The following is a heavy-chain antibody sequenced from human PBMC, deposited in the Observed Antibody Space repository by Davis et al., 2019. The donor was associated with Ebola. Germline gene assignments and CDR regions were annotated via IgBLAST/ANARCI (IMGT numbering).Heavy chain of an antibody. CDR1: GFTFSDYY. CDR3: ARDGVVAAAVLYYYYGMDV. V-gene: IGHV3-11*01. D-gene: IGHD2-15*01. J-gene: IGHJ6*02. CDR2: ISSSGKTI. Sequence: GESLKISCAASGFTFSDYYMSWIRQAPGKGLEWISHISSSGKTIYYADSVKGRFTISRDNAKNSLYLQMNSLRAEDTAVYYCARDGVVAAAVLYYYYGMDVWGQGTTVTVSS.